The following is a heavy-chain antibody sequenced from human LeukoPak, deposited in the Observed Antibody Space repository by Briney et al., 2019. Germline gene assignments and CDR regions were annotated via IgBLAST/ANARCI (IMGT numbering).Heavy chain of an antibody. J-gene: IGHJ4*02. Sequence: PGGSLRLSCAASGVTFSSYAMHWAREAPGKGVEWVAVISYDGSNKYYADSVKGRFTISRDNSKNTLYLQMNSPRTEDPAVDYFAGDQGASVVQWLVPRSPPDYWGPGNPVTVSS. V-gene: IGHV3-30*04. CDR2: ISYDGSNK. CDR3: AGDQGASVVQWLVPRSPPDY. D-gene: IGHD6-19*01. CDR1: GVTFSSYA.